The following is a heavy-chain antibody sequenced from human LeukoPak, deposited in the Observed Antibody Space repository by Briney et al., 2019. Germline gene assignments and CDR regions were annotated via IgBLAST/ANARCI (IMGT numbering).Heavy chain of an antibody. V-gene: IGHV4-38-2*02. CDR2: IYHSGST. Sequence: PSETLSLTCTVSGYSISSGYFWGWIRQPPGKGLEWIGSIYHSGSTYYNPSLKSRVTISVDTSKNQFSLELSSVTAADTAVCYCARGRNYCSGGSCYSDYWGQGTLVTVSS. CDR1: GYSISSGYF. D-gene: IGHD2-15*01. J-gene: IGHJ4*02. CDR3: ARGRNYCSGGSCYSDY.